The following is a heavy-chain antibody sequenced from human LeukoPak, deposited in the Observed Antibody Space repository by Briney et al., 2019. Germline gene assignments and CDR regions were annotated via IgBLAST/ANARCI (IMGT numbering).Heavy chain of an antibody. J-gene: IGHJ4*01. CDR2: VYYSGST. D-gene: IGHD3-22*01. CDR3: ARGRRGVYDSDGYSPHYFDF. V-gene: IGHV4-30-4*01. Sequence: PSETLSLTCTVSGGSISSGDYYWSWIRQPPGKGLEWIGCVYYSGSTSYNPSLKSRPTISRDTSQNQFSLKLNSVTAADTAVYYCARGRRGVYDSDGYSPHYFDFWGHGTLVTVSS. CDR1: GGSISSGDYY.